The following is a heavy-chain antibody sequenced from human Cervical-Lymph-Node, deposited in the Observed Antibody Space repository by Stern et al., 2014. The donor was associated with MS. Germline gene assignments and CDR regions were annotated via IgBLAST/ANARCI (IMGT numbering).Heavy chain of an antibody. V-gene: IGHV3-9*01. D-gene: IGHD1-14*01. J-gene: IGHJ6*02. CDR2: ISWNSGSI. CDR1: GFTFDDYA. Sequence: EVQLVESGGGLVQPGRSLRLSCAASGFTFDDYAMHWVRQAPGKGLEWVSGISWNSGSIGYADSVKGRFTISRDNAKNSLYLQMNSLRAEDTALYYCAKDMNHLLGRYYYYGMDVWGQGTTVTVSS. CDR3: AKDMNHLLGRYYYYGMDV.